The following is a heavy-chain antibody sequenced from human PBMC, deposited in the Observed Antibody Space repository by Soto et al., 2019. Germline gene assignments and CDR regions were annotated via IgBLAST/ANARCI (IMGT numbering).Heavy chain of an antibody. J-gene: IGHJ4*02. CDR1: GGSISSSSYY. CDR2: INYSGST. V-gene: IGHV4-39*01. Sequence: SETLSLTCTVSGGSISSSSYYWGWIRQPPGKGLEWIGRINYSGSTYYNPSLKSRVTISVDTSKNQFSLKLSSVTAADTAVYYCARGWGSGFGYWGQGTLVTVSS. D-gene: IGHD6-19*01. CDR3: ARGWGSGFGY.